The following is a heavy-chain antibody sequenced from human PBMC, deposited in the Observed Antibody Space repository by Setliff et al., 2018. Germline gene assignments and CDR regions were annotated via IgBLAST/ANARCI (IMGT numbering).Heavy chain of an antibody. Sequence: SVKVSCKASGDTFSTYALSWVRQAPGQGLEWMGGIIPLLETAKYAQKFQGRVTITADKSTSTGYMELSSLRSEDTAVYYCARDTRDKYDTSGYYLSFDSWGQGTLVTVSS. CDR2: IIPLLETA. CDR3: ARDTRDKYDTSGYYLSFDS. CDR1: GDTFSTYA. D-gene: IGHD3-22*01. V-gene: IGHV1-69*06. J-gene: IGHJ4*02.